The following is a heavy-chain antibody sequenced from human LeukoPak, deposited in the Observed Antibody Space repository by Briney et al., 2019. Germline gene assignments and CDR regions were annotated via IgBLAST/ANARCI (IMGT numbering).Heavy chain of an antibody. J-gene: IGHJ4*02. CDR2: ISGSGGST. CDR3: AKDRVLLARKAYFDY. CDR1: GFTFSSYA. Sequence: GGSLRLSCAASGFTFSSYAMSWVRQAPGKGLEWVSAISGSGGSTYYADSVKGRFTISRDNSKNTPYLQMNSLRAEDTAVYYCAKDRVLLARKAYFDYWGQGTLVTVSS. D-gene: IGHD2-8*02. V-gene: IGHV3-23*01.